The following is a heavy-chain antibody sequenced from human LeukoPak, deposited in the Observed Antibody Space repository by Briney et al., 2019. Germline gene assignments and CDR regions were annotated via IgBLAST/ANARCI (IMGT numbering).Heavy chain of an antibody. CDR3: ARLIVAARYYYYMDV. J-gene: IGHJ6*03. CDR1: GGSISSYY. CDR2: IYYSGST. Sequence: SETLSLTCTVSGGSISSYYWSWIRQPPGKGLEGIGYIYYSGSTNYNPSLKSRVTISVDTSKNQFSLKLSSVTAADTAVYYCARLIVAARYYYYMDVWGKGTTVTVSS. V-gene: IGHV4-59*08. D-gene: IGHD6-6*01.